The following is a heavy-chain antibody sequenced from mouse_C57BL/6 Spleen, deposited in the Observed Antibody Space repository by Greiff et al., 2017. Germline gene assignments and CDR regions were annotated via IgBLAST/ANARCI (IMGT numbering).Heavy chain of an antibody. CDR1: GYAFSSSW. V-gene: IGHV1-82*01. Sequence: QVQLQQSGPELVKPGASVKISCKASGYAFSSSWMNWVKQRPGKGLEWIGRIYPGDGATNYNGKFKGKATLTADKSSSTAYMQLSSLTSEDSAVYFCARSVHYYGSSYDWYVDVWGTGTTGTVYS. CDR3: ARSVHYYGSSYDWYVDV. CDR2: IYPGDGAT. J-gene: IGHJ1*03. D-gene: IGHD1-1*01.